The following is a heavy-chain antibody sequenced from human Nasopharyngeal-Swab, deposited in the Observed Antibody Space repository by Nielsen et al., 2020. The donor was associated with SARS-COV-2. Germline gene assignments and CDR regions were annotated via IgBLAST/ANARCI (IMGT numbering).Heavy chain of an antibody. V-gene: IGHV4-34*01. D-gene: IGHD3-16*02. CDR1: GGSFSGYF. J-gene: IGHJ4*02. CDR2: INHSGST. Sequence: SETLPLTCAVYGGSFSGYFWSWIRQPPGKGLEWIGEINHSGSTNYNPSLKSRVTISVDTSKNQFSLKLSSVTAADTAVYYCARNFGYVWGSYRRHYFDYWGQGTLVTVSS. CDR3: ARNFGYVWGSYRRHYFDY.